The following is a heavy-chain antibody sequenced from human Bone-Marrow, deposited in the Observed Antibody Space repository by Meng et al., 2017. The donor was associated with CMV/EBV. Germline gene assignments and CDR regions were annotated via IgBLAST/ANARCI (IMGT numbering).Heavy chain of an antibody. CDR3: ATNPVGNWDRYYYYYGMDV. J-gene: IGHJ6*02. CDR2: MNPNSGNT. D-gene: IGHD7-27*01. CDR1: GYTFTSYD. Sequence: GESLKISCKASGYTFTSYDINWVRQATGQGLEWMGWMNPNSGNTGYAQKFQGRVTMTRNTSISTAYMELSSLRSEDTAVYYCATNPVGNWDRYYYYYGMDVWGQGTTVTVSS. V-gene: IGHV1-8*01.